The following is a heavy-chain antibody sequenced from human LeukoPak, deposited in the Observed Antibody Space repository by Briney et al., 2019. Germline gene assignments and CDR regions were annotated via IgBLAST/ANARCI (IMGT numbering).Heavy chain of an antibody. D-gene: IGHD6-6*01. CDR3: ARVMAARREDLNWFDP. CDR1: GGSISSSGSY. J-gene: IGHJ5*02. CDR2: IYYSGNT. V-gene: IGHV4-39*07. Sequence: SETLSLTCTLSGGSISSSGSYWGWIRQPPGKELEWIGRIYYSGNTYNPSLKSRLTIAVDTSKNQCSLNLTSVNAADRAVYYCARVMAARREDLNWFDPWGQGTLVTVSS.